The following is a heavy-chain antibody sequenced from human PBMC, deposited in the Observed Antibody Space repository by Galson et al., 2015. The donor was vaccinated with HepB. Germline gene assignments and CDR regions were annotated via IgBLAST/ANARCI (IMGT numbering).Heavy chain of an antibody. J-gene: IGHJ4*02. CDR3: ARGYDYIWGSYRFDY. CDR1: GYIFISYA. V-gene: IGHV1-3*01. CDR2: INAGNGNT. Sequence: SVKVSCKASGYIFISYAVHWVRQAPGQRLEWMGWINAGNGNTKYSQKFQGRVTITRDTSANTAYMEVSSLTSEDTAIYYCARGYDYIWGSYRFDYWGQGTPVAVST. D-gene: IGHD3-16*02.